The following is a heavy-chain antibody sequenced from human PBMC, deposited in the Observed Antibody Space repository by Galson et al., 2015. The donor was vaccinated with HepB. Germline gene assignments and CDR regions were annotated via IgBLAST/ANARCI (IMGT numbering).Heavy chain of an antibody. CDR3: TSLITMIVVGSGGGYYGMDV. Sequence: SLRLSCAASGFTFSNAWMNWVRQAPGKGLEWVGRIKSKTDGGTTDYAAPVKGRFTISRDDSKNTLYLQMNSLKTEDTAVYYCTSLITMIVVGSGGGYYGMDVWGQGTTVTVSS. D-gene: IGHD3-22*01. V-gene: IGHV3-15*07. J-gene: IGHJ6*02. CDR1: GFTFSNAW. CDR2: IKSKTDGGTT.